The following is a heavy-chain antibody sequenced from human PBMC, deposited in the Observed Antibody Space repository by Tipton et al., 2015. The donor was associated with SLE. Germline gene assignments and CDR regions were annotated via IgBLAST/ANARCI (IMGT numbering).Heavy chain of an antibody. CDR3: AREHISALRDAFEV. Sequence: TLSLTCAVSGGSFSGYAWSWVRQPPGKGLEWIGYIHYTGSTEYNPSLKSRVTIPVGTSKNQFNLKLRSVTVVDMAMYYCAREHISALRDAFEVWGQGTMVTVS. CDR1: GGSFSGYA. J-gene: IGHJ3*01. V-gene: IGHV4-59*01. D-gene: IGHD6-19*01. CDR2: IHYTGST.